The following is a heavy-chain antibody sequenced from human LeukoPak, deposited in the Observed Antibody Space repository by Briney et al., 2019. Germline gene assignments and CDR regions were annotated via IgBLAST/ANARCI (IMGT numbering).Heavy chain of an antibody. V-gene: IGHV4-59*01. CDR2: IYYSGST. D-gene: IGHD3-3*01. CDR3: ARTEQNDFWSGYYFDY. J-gene: IGHJ4*02. Sequence: PETLSLTCTVSGGSISSYYWSWIRQPPGKGLEWIGYIYYSGSTNYNPSLKGRVTISVDTSKNQFSLKLSSVTAADTAVYYCARTEQNDFWSGYYFDYWGQGTLVTVSS. CDR1: GGSISSYY.